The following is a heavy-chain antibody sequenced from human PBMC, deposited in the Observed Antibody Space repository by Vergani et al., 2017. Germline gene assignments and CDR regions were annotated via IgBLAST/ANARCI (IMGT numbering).Heavy chain of an antibody. CDR1: GYTFTGYY. J-gene: IGHJ4*02. CDR2: INPNSGGT. V-gene: IGHV1-2*02. Sequence: QVQLVQSGAEVKKPGASVKVSCKASGYTFTGYYMRWVRQAPGQGLEWMGWINPNSGGTNYAQKFQGRVTMTRDTSISTAYMELSRLRSDDTAVYYCAKDIQRWEQHPSFDYWGQGTLVTVSS. CDR3: AKDIQRWEQHPSFDY. D-gene: IGHD1-26*01.